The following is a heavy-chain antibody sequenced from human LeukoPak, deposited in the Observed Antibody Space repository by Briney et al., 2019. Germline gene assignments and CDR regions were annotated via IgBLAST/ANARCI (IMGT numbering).Heavy chain of an antibody. J-gene: IGHJ4*02. CDR1: GFTFSTYN. Sequence: GGSLRLSCAASGFTFSTYNMNWVRQAPGKGLEWVSYISSSSSTMYYADSVKGRFTISRDNAKNSLYLQMNSLRVEDTAVYYCTSGSGSYADSWGPGTLVTVSS. V-gene: IGHV3-48*01. D-gene: IGHD3-10*01. CDR3: TSGSGSYADS. CDR2: ISSSSSTM.